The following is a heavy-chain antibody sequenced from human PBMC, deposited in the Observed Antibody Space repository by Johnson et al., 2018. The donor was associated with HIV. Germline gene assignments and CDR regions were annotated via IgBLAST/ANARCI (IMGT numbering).Heavy chain of an antibody. Sequence: QVQLVESGGGVVQPGRSLRLSCAASGFTFSSYGMHWVRQAPGKGLEWVAVISYDGSNKYYADSVKGRFTISRDNSKNTLYLQMNSLRAEDTAVYYCAKGGVLLSAFDSWGQGTVVTVSS. D-gene: IGHD2-2*01. CDR3: AKGGVLLSAFDS. V-gene: IGHV3-30*18. CDR2: ISYDGSNK. J-gene: IGHJ3*02. CDR1: GFTFSSYG.